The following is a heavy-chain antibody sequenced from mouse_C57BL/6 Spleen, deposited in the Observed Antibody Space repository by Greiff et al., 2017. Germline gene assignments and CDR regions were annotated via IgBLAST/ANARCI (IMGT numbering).Heavy chain of an antibody. J-gene: IGHJ4*01. Sequence: QVQLQQPGAELVRPGTSVKLSCKASGYTFTSYWMHWVKQRPGQGLEWIGVIDPSDSYTNYNQKFTGKATLTVDTSSSTAYMQLSSLTSEDSAVYYCARWGDYYAKECWGQVTSVTVAT. CDR3: ARWGDYYAKEC. V-gene: IGHV1-59*01. CDR1: GYTFTSYW. CDR2: IDPSDSYT.